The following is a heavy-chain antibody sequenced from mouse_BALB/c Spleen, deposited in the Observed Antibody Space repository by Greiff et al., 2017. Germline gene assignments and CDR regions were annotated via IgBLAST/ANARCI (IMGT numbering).Heavy chain of an antibody. J-gene: IGHJ4*01. CDR3: ARDRGDYYGSSYYYAMDY. D-gene: IGHD1-1*01. CDR2: ISSGGSYT. Sequence: EVQVVESGGGLVKPGGSLKLSCAASGFTFSSYAMSWVRQSPEKRLEWVAEISSGGSYTYYPDTVTGRFTISRDNAKNTLYLEMSSLRSEDTAMYYCARDRGDYYGSSYYYAMDYWGQGTSVTVSS. CDR1: GFTFSSYA. V-gene: IGHV5-9-4*01.